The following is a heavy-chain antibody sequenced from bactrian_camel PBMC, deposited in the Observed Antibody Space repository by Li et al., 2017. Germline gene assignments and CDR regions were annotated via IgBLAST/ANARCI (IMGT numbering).Heavy chain of an antibody. J-gene: IGHJ6*01. Sequence: QLVESGGGSVQTGGSLRLSCSGSGITLSTYSMGWFRQAPGKEREGVAGISAGDVTIYADSVKGRFTISKDKAKNTLRLQMNSLKPEDTAMYYCAANCEINELDPGGLTFGYWGQGTQVTVS. CDR3: AANCEINELDPGGLTFGY. V-gene: IGHV3S53*01. CDR1: GITLSTYS. CDR2: ISAGDVT. D-gene: IGHD1*01.